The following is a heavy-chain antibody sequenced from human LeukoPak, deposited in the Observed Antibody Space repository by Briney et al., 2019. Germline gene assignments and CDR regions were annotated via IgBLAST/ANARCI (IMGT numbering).Heavy chain of an antibody. CDR2: IYYDGNQK. J-gene: IGHJ3*01. V-gene: IGHV3-33*01. CDR3: ARGGVATAWGAFDV. D-gene: IGHD4-23*01. CDR1: GFRFSTYG. Sequence: GGSLRLSCAASGFRFSTYGMHCVRQSPGEGLEWVAVIYYDGNQKYYGDSVKGRFTVSRDISESMLYLQMSSLRADDTAVYYCARGGVATAWGAFDVWGQGTTVIVPS.